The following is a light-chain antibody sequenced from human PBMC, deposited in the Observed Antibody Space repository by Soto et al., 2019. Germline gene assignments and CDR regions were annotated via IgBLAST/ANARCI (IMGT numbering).Light chain of an antibody. Sequence: QSALTQPASVSGSPGQSITISCTGTSSDVGGYNYVSWYQQHPGKAPKLMIFEVSNRPSGVSNRFSGPKSGNTASLTISGLPTEDEADYYCTSYTSSFTHLFGTGTKVTVL. J-gene: IGLJ1*01. V-gene: IGLV2-14*01. CDR3: TSYTSSFTHL. CDR1: SSDVGGYNY. CDR2: EVS.